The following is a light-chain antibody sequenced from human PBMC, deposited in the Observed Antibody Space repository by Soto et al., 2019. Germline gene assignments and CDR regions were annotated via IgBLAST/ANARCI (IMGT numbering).Light chain of an antibody. J-gene: IGLJ1*01. V-gene: IGLV1-40*01. CDR2: GNS. CDR3: QSYDSSVTLRF. Sequence: QSVLTQPPSVSGAPGQRVTISCTGSSSNIGAGYDVHWYQQLPGTAPKLLIYGNSNRPSGVPDRFSGSKSGTSASLAITGLQADDEADYYCQSYDSSVTLRFFGTGTKVTVL. CDR1: SSNIGAGYD.